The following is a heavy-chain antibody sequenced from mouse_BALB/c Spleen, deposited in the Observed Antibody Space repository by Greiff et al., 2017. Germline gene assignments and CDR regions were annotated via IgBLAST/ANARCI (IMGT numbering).Heavy chain of an antibody. Sequence: EVKLVESGPELVKPGASVKMSCKASGYTFTSYVMHWVKQKPGQGLEWIGYINPYNDGTKYNEKFKGKATLTSDKSSSTAYMELSSLTSEDSAVYYCARSTVVATVDYWGQGTTLTVSS. CDR3: ARSTVVATVDY. J-gene: IGHJ2*01. CDR2: INPYNDGT. CDR1: GYTFTSYV. V-gene: IGHV1-14*01. D-gene: IGHD1-1*01.